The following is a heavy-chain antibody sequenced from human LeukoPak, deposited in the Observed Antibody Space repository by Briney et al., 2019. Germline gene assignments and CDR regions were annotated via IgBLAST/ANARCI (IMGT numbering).Heavy chain of an antibody. CDR3: ARINREPGYSSDY. CDR1: GFTFSDYW. V-gene: IGHV3-74*01. CDR2: ISDDGSST. D-gene: IGHD5-18*01. J-gene: IGHJ4*02. Sequence: GGSLSLSCAASGFTFSDYWMHWVRQAPGKGLVWVSRISDDGSSTSYADSVKGRFTISRANANNTLYLQMNSLRAEDTAVYYCARINREPGYSSDYWGQGTLVTVSS.